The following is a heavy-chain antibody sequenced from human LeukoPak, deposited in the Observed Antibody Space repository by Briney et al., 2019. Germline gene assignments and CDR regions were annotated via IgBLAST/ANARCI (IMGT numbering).Heavy chain of an antibody. CDR1: GGSISSGSYY. V-gene: IGHV4-61*02. Sequence: SETLSLTCTVPGGSISSGSYYWSWIRQPAGKGLEWIGRIYTSGSTNYNPSLKSRVTISVDTSKNQFSLKLSSVTAADTAVYYCARGIDGAYCGGDCYSWAFDIWGQGTMVTVSS. CDR2: IYTSGST. CDR3: ARGIDGAYCGGDCYSWAFDI. J-gene: IGHJ3*02. D-gene: IGHD2-21*02.